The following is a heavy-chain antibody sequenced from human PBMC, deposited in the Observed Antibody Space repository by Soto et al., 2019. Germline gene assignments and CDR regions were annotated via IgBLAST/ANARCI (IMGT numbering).Heavy chain of an antibody. J-gene: IGHJ5*01. Sequence: VGSLRLSCASSVFTFIAYVMHWVRQAPVKGLEWVAFISFDGGDKYYAGSVRGRFTISRDNSQNTVSLQMNSLRVEDTDVYFCAKPQPGWNEAGVETWGQGTLVNVSS. CDR2: ISFDGGDK. D-gene: IGHD1-1*01. CDR1: VFTFIAYV. CDR3: AKPQPGWNEAGVET. V-gene: IGHV3-30*18.